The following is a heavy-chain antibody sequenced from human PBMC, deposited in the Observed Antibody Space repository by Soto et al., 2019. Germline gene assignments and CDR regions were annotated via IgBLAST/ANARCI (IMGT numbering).Heavy chain of an antibody. Sequence: QVQLVQCGAEMKKPGSSVKVSCQSSGGTFNTYAMNWVRQAPGQGPEWMGDISPMFSAANYAPKFQGRVTITADESTATSYMQLSSLTAEDTALYFCAREVQVHTPAFVYWGQGTLVTVSS. J-gene: IGHJ4*02. D-gene: IGHD3-10*01. CDR2: ISPMFSAA. V-gene: IGHV1-69*19. CDR1: GGTFNTYA. CDR3: AREVQVHTPAFVY.